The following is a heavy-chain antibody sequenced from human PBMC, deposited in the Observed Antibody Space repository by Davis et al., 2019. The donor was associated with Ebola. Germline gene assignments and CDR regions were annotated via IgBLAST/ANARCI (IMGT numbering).Heavy chain of an antibody. CDR3: AKGLRTKLWLRYYYYGMDV. CDR1: GFTVSSNY. V-gene: IGHV3-9*01. J-gene: IGHJ6*04. CDR2: ISGNSGTI. D-gene: IGHD5-18*01. Sequence: GGSLRLSCAASGFTVSSNYMSWVRQAPGKGLEWVSGISGNSGTIGYADSVKGRFTISRDNAKNSLYLQMNSLGAEDTALYYCAKGLRTKLWLRYYYYGMDVWGKGTTVTVSS.